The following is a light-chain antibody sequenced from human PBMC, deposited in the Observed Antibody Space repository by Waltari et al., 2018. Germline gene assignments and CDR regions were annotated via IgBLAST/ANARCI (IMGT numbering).Light chain of an antibody. J-gene: IGKJ4*01. CDR2: GAS. V-gene: IGKV1-9*01. Sequence: IQLTQSPSSLSASVGDRVAITCRASQDIYTYLAWYQQKPGRAPKLHIYGASSLQRGVPSRFSGSGSGTDFTLTNNTLQPEDFATYSCRQLNSTPPTFGGGTQVQI. CDR3: RQLNSTPPT. CDR1: QDIYTY.